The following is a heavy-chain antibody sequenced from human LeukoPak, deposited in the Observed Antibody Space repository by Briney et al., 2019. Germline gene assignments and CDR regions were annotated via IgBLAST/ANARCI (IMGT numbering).Heavy chain of an antibody. J-gene: IGHJ4*02. CDR2: ITGSGGST. CDR3: ARELFDFDY. CDR1: GFTSDNFA. V-gene: IGHV3-23*01. D-gene: IGHD3-10*01. Sequence: GGSLRLSCAPSGFTSDNFAMTWVRQAPGKGLEWVSEITGSGGSTYYADSVKGRFTISRDNSKNTLYLQMSSLRAEDTAIYYCARELFDFDYWGQGTLVTVSS.